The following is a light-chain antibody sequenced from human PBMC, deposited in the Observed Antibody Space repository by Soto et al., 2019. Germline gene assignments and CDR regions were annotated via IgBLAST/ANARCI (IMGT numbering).Light chain of an antibody. J-gene: IGKJ1*01. Sequence: DIQLTQSPSSLAASVGDKVTITCRASQSIRSYLNWVQQRPGKAPKLLIYDASSLQTGVPSRFSGSGSGTDFSLTISSLQPEDFATYSCQQSYNSPQTFGQGTKVDIK. V-gene: IGKV1-39*01. CDR1: QSIRSY. CDR2: DAS. CDR3: QQSYNSPQT.